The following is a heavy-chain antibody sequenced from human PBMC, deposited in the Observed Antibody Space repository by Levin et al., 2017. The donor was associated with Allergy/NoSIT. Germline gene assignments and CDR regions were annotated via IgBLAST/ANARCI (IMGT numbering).Heavy chain of an antibody. J-gene: IGHJ3*02. CDR1: GFTFSAND. CDR3: AKVGSRPYYNYNSRAGRGAFDI. D-gene: IGHD3-22*01. Sequence: TGGSLRLSCAASGFTFSANDMTWVRQAPGKGLEWVSTISGSGDSTYSADSVRGRFTISRDNSNSTLYLQMNSLRAEDTAVYYCAKVGSRPYYNYNSRAGRGAFDIWGQGTMVTVSS. V-gene: IGHV3-23*01. CDR2: ISGSGDST.